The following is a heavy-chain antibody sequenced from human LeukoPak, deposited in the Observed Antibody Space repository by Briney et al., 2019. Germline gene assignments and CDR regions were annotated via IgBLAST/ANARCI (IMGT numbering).Heavy chain of an antibody. CDR3: TRGGGGDPFDY. D-gene: IGHD2-21*02. CDR2: VRSNTYGGTT. Sequence: GGSLRLSCTASGLTFAERAMSWFRQAPGKGLEWVSFVRSNTYGGTTEYAASVKGRFTISRDDSKSIACLQMNSLKTEDTAVYYCTRGGGGDPFDYWGQGTLVTVSS. J-gene: IGHJ4*02. V-gene: IGHV3-49*03. CDR1: GLTFAERA.